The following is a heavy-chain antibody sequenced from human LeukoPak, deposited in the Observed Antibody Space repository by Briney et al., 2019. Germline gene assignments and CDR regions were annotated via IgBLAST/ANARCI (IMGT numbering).Heavy chain of an antibody. D-gene: IGHD4-17*01. CDR2: INPNSGGT. CDR3: ARTFYGDYDGGDY. CDR1: GYTFTGYY. J-gene: IGHJ4*02. Sequence: GASVKVSCKASGYTFTGYYMHWVRQAPGQGLEWMGWINPNSGGTNYAQKFQGRVTMTRDTSISTAYMELSRLRSDDTAVYYCARTFYGDYDGGDYWGQGTLITVSS. V-gene: IGHV1-2*02.